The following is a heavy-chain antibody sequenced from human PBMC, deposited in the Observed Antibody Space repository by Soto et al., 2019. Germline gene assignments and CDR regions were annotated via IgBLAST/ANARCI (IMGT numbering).Heavy chain of an antibody. CDR1: GGSFSSQY. Sequence: QVEMEASGPGLLKPSETLSLPCTVSGGSFSSQYWSWIRQPAGKGLEWIGRIYNGGIPLIHPSLESRVALSLDTSKNQFSLTLSSVTAADTATWYCASQDYDKAVYHFDYWARGTLVSVSS. D-gene: IGHD3-22*01. CDR3: ASQDYDKAVYHFDY. J-gene: IGHJ4*02. CDR2: IYNGGIP. V-gene: IGHV4-4*07.